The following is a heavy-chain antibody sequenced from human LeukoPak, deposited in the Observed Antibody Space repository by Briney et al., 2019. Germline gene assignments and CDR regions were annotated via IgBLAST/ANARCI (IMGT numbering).Heavy chain of an antibody. CDR1: GFIFSDQN. Sequence: GGSLRLSCAASGFIFSDQNMNWVRQAPGKGLEWVSSISSSSSYIYYADSVKGRFTISRDNAKNSLYLQMNSLRAEDTAVYYCAGPREDYNWGQGTLVTVSS. J-gene: IGHJ4*02. D-gene: IGHD4-11*01. V-gene: IGHV3-21*01. CDR2: ISSSSSYI. CDR3: AGPREDYN.